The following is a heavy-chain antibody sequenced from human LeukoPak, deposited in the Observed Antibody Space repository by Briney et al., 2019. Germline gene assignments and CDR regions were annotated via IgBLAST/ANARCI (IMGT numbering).Heavy chain of an antibody. J-gene: IGHJ4*02. Sequence: PGASLQISCKGSGYSFTSYWIGWVRQMPGKGLEWMGIIYPGDSDTRYSPSFQGQVTISADKSISTAYLQWSSLKASDTAMYYCARGVGHDILTGYSYYFDYWGQGTLVTVSS. CDR3: ARGVGHDILTGYSYYFDY. CDR2: IYPGDSDT. CDR1: GYSFTSYW. D-gene: IGHD3-9*01. V-gene: IGHV5-51*01.